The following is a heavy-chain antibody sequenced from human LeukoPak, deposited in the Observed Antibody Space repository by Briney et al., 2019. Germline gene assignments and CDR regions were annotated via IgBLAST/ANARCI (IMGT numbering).Heavy chain of an antibody. J-gene: IGHJ4*02. D-gene: IGHD2-21*02. CDR1: GFTFSSYS. V-gene: IGHV3-69-1*02. CDR2: ISFNNVI. CDR3: ARICGGDCSDYFDY. Sequence: GGSLRLSCAGSGFTFSSYSMNWVRQAPGKGLEWISSISFNNVIFYAASVRGRFTISRDNAKNSFYLQMSSLRVEDTAVYYCARICGGDCSDYFDYWGQGTLVTVSS.